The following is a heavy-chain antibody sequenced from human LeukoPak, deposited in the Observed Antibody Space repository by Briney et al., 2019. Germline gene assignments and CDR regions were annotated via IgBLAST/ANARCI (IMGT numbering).Heavy chain of an antibody. Sequence: ASVKVSCKASGYTFTSYYMHWVRQAPGQGLEWMGIINPSGGSTSYAQKFQGRVTMTRDTSTSTVYMELSSLRSDDTAVYYCARDEAGIVVVPAAVPDYWGQGTLVTVSS. J-gene: IGHJ4*02. D-gene: IGHD2-2*01. CDR3: ARDEAGIVVVPAAVPDY. CDR2: INPSGGST. V-gene: IGHV1-46*01. CDR1: GYTFTSYY.